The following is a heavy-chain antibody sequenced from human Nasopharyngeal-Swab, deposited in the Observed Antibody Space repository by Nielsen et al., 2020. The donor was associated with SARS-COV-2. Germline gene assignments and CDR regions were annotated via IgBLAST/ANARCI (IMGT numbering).Heavy chain of an antibody. J-gene: IGHJ4*02. V-gene: IGHV4-59*01. D-gene: IGHD5-24*01. Sequence: SETLSLTCTVSGGSISSYYGSWIRQPPGKGLEWIGYIYYSGSTNYNPSLKSRVTISVDTSKNQFSLKLSSVTAADTAVYYCARDKGDGYNSFDYWGQGTLVTISS. CDR1: GGSISSYY. CDR2: IYYSGST. CDR3: ARDKGDGYNSFDY.